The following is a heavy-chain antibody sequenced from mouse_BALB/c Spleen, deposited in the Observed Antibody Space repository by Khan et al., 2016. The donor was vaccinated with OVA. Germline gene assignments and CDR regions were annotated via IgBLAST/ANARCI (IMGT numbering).Heavy chain of an antibody. CDR1: GYSIASDYA. Sequence: VQLKQSGPGLVKPSQSLSLTCTVTGYSIASDYAWNWIRQFPGNKLEWMGFLSYSGTTNTNPSPTSRISITRDTSKNQFFLQLNSVTSEDTATDYCARVYGGDFDYWGQGTTLTVSS. CDR2: LSYSGTT. V-gene: IGHV3-2*02. D-gene: IGHD1-1*01. CDR3: ARVYGGDFDY. J-gene: IGHJ2*01.